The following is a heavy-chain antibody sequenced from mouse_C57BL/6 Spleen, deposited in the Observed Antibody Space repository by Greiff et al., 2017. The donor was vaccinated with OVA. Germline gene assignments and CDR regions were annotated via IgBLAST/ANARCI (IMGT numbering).Heavy chain of an antibody. D-gene: IGHD3-2*02. J-gene: IGHJ4*01. Sequence: QVQLKQSGAELARPGASVKLSCKASGYTFTSYGISWVKQRTGQGLEWIGEIYPRSGNTYYNEKFKGKATLTADKSSSTAYMELRSLTSEDSAVYFCARGQLRLLAMDYWGQGTSVTVSS. CDR1: GYTFTSYG. V-gene: IGHV1-81*01. CDR3: ARGQLRLLAMDY. CDR2: IYPRSGNT.